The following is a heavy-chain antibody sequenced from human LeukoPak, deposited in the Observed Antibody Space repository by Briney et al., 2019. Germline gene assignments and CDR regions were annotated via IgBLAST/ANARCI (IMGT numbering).Heavy chain of an antibody. CDR2: TSTPGTT. D-gene: IGHD3-9*01. CDR3: ARAPYFDWLSASDI. Sequence: SETLSLTCSVSGGSISSGNHYWSWIRQPAGKGLEWIGRTSTPGTTNYNPSLMGRVTISIDKSKNHFFFNLTSVTAADTAVYYCARAPYFDWLSASDIWGQGTMVTVSS. V-gene: IGHV4-61*02. J-gene: IGHJ3*02. CDR1: GGSISSGNHY.